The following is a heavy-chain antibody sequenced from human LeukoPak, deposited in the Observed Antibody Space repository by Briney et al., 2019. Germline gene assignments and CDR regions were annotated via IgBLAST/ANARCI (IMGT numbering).Heavy chain of an antibody. Sequence: GGSLRLSCAASGYTFSSDWMHWVRQAPGQGLVWVSRINPAGSSTNYADSVKGRFTISRDNAMNTLYLHLNSLRAEDTAVYYCARGVRGSYGTDLWGQGTLVTVSS. CDR2: INPAGSST. J-gene: IGHJ5*02. D-gene: IGHD1-26*01. CDR1: GYTFSSDW. CDR3: ARGVRGSYGTDL. V-gene: IGHV3-74*01.